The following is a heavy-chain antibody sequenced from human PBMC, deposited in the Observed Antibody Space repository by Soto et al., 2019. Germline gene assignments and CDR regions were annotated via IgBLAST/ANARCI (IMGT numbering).Heavy chain of an antibody. Sequence: QVQLVQSGAEVKKPGASVKVSCKASGYTFTSYDINWVRQATGQGLEWMGWMNPNSGNTGYAQKFQGRVTMTRNTSKSTAYMELSSLRSEATAVYYCARGQWLVLGIYDYYMDVWGKGTTVTVSS. V-gene: IGHV1-8*01. CDR2: MNPNSGNT. CDR3: ARGQWLVLGIYDYYMDV. CDR1: GYTFTSYD. J-gene: IGHJ6*03. D-gene: IGHD6-19*01.